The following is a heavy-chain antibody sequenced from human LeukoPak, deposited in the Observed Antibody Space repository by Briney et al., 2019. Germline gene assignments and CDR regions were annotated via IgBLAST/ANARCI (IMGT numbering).Heavy chain of an antibody. CDR2: IKQDGSEK. CDR3: ARDTTPYYYDSSGYYYGY. J-gene: IGHJ4*02. V-gene: IGHV3-7*01. Sequence: PGGSLRLSCAASGFTFSSYWMSWVRQAPGKGLEWVANIKQDGSEKYYVDSVKGRFTISRDNAKNSLYLQMNSLRAEDTAVYYCARDTTPYYYDSSGYYYGYWGQGTLVTVSS. CDR1: GFTFSSYW. D-gene: IGHD3-22*01.